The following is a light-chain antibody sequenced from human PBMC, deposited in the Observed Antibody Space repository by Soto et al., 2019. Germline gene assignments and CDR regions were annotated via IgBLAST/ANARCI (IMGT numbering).Light chain of an antibody. CDR1: SSDIGNYNI. CDR2: EVT. J-gene: IGLJ1*01. Sequence: QSVLTQSASVSGSPGQSITISCTGSSSDIGNYNIVSWYQQHPDKAPQLILYEVTKRPSGVSNRFSGSKSGNTASPTISGLQAEDEGDYHCCTYAGSNVFVFGTGTKVTVL. V-gene: IGLV2-23*02. CDR3: CTYAGSNVFV.